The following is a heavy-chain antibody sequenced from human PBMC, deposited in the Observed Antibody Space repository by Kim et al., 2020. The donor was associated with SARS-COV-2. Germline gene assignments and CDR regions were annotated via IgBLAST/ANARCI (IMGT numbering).Heavy chain of an antibody. CDR1: GGSISSGGYY. CDR2: IYYSGST. J-gene: IGHJ4*02. CDR3: ARANYDILTGYYIEY. V-gene: IGHV4-31*03. D-gene: IGHD3-9*01. Sequence: SETLSLTCTVSGGSISSGGYYWSWIRQHPGKGLEWIGYIYYSGSTYYNPSLKSRVTISVDTSKNQFSLKLSSVTAADTAVSYCARANYDILTGYYIEYWGQGTLVTVSS.